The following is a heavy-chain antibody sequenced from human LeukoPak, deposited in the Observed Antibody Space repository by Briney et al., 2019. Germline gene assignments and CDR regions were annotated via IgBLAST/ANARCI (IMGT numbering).Heavy chain of an antibody. Sequence: PSETLSLTCTVSGGSISSGSYYWSWIRQPAGKGLEWIGRIYTSGSTNYNPSLKSRVTISVDTSKNQFSLKLSSVPAADTAVYYCARESTGSSFDYWGQGTLVTVSS. D-gene: IGHD6-13*01. V-gene: IGHV4-61*02. CDR3: ARESTGSSFDY. CDR1: GGSISSGSYY. CDR2: IYTSGST. J-gene: IGHJ4*02.